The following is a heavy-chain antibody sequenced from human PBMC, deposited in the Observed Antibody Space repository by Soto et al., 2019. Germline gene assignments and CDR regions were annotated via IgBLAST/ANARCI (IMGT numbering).Heavy chain of an antibody. J-gene: IGHJ4*02. CDR1: GFTFSPYT. CDR2: ISYDGGDK. Sequence: GGSLRLSCAASGFTFSPYTMHWVRQTPGKGLEWVAVISYDGGDKYYADSVRGRFTISRDNSKNTLFLQTNNLRAEDTALYYCARGGGFCGADCYKGGIDYWGQGALVTVSS. CDR3: ARGGGFCGADCYKGGIDY. D-gene: IGHD2-21*02. V-gene: IGHV3-30-3*01.